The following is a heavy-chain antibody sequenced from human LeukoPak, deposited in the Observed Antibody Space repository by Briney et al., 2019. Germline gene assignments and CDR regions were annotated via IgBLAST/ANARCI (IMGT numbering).Heavy chain of an antibody. V-gene: IGHV3-48*01. J-gene: IGHJ4*02. CDR1: GFTFSSYS. Sequence: GGSLRLSCAASGFTFSSYSMNWVRRAPGKGLEWVSYIRSSSRTIYYADSVKGRFTISRDNAKNSLYLQMNSLRAEDTAVYYCARDGSGRVPEMSAPDYWGQGTLVTVSS. CDR3: ARDGSGRVPEMSAPDY. CDR2: IRSSSRTI. D-gene: IGHD3-10*01.